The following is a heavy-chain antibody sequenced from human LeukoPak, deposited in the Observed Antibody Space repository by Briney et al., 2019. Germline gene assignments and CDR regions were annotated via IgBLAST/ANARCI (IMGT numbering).Heavy chain of an antibody. D-gene: IGHD6-19*01. CDR3: AKDHSSGSSDY. CDR2: ISYDGSNK. V-gene: IGHV3-30*18. Sequence: GGSLRLSCAASGFTFSSYGMHWVRQAPGKGLEWVAVISYDGSNKYYADSVRGRFTISRDNSKNTLYLQMNSLRAEDTAVYYCAKDHSSGSSDYWGQGTLVTVSS. CDR1: GFTFSSYG. J-gene: IGHJ4*02.